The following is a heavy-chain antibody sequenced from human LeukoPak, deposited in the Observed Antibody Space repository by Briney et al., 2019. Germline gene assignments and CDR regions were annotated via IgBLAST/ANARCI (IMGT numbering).Heavy chain of an antibody. D-gene: IGHD3-10*01. V-gene: IGHV3-9*01. CDR2: ISWNSGSI. J-gene: IGHJ4*02. CDR3: ARPSRGFFDY. Sequence: GGSLRLSCAASGFTFDDYAMHWVRQAPGKGLEWVSGISWNSGSIGYADSVKGRFTISRDNAKKSLYLQMNSLRAEDTAVYYCARPSRGFFDYWGQGTLVTVSS. CDR1: GFTFDDYA.